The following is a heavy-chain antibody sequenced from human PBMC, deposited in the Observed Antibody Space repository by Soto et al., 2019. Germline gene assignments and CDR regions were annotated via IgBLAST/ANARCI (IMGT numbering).Heavy chain of an antibody. J-gene: IGHJ4*02. V-gene: IGHV1-8*02. CDR3: ARDFGSKQRRGLETVDY. CDR2: MNPNSGNT. D-gene: IGHD3-10*01. Sequence: ASVRIYCKASGDTLRSYYIRWVRQATEKGFEGMGGMNPNSGNTGYAQKFQGRANMTRHTSISTAYMELSSLRSEDTAVYYFARDFGSKQRRGLETVDYWAQATLVTVSS. CDR1: GDTLRSYY.